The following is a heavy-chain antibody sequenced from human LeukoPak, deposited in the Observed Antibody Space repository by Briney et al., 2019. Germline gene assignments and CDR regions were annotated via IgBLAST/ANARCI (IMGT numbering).Heavy chain of an antibody. CDR2: ISTSSIYK. D-gene: IGHD3-10*01. V-gene: IGHV3-21*01. CDR3: ARAPVIFGSGTQDAFDI. J-gene: IGHJ3*02. Sequence: SGGSLRLSCGASGFTFSRYTMNWVRQAPGKGLEWVASISTSSIYKYYGDPVKGRFTISRDNSRNSAYLQMDSLSPEDTALYYCARAPVIFGSGTQDAFDIWGQGTMVTVSS. CDR1: GFTFSRYT.